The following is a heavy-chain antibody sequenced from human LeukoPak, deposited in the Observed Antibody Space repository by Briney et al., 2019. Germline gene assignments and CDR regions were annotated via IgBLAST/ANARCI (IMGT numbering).Heavy chain of an antibody. J-gene: IGHJ4*02. Sequence: GGSLRLSCAASGFTFSTYAMSWVRQAPGKGLEWVSAIGGSGGATYYLDSVKGRFTISRDNSKNTVYLQMNSLRAEDTAIYYCAKRTCDYWGQGTLVTVSS. CDR1: GFTFSTYA. CDR3: AKRTCDY. CDR2: IGGSGGAT. V-gene: IGHV3-23*01.